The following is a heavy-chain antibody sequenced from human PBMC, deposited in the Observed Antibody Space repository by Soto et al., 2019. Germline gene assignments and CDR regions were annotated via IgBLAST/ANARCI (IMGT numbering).Heavy chain of an antibody. Sequence: SVKVSCKASGGTFSSYAISWVRQAPGQGLEWMGGIIPIFGTANYAQKFQGRVTITADKSTSTAYMELSSLKASDTAMYFCARFYSSGLYYFDFWGQGTLVTVSS. D-gene: IGHD6-19*01. J-gene: IGHJ4*02. CDR1: GGTFSSYA. CDR3: ARFYSSGLYYFDF. V-gene: IGHV1-69*06. CDR2: IIPIFGTA.